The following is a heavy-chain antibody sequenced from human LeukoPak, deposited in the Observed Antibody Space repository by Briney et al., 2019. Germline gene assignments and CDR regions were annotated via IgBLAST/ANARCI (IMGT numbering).Heavy chain of an antibody. Sequence: GGSLRLSCAASGFSFGDHAMHWVRQAPGKGLEWVAVISYDGSNKYYADSVKGRFTISRDNAKNSLYLQMNSLRAEDTAVYYCARVDTSGFYPWGQGTLVTVSS. V-gene: IGHV3-30-3*01. D-gene: IGHD3-22*01. CDR3: ARVDTSGFYP. CDR2: ISYDGSNK. J-gene: IGHJ5*02. CDR1: GFSFGDHA.